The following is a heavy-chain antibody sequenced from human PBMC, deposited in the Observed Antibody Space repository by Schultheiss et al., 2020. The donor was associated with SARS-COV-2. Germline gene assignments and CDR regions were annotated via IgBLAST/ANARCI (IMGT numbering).Heavy chain of an antibody. J-gene: IGHJ2*01. V-gene: IGHV1-69*01. Sequence: VSCKASGGTFSSYAISWVRQAPGQGLEWMGGIIPIFGTVNYAQKFQGRVTITADESTSTAYMELSSLRSEDTAVYYCARDRYDFWSGYVSYWYFDLWGRGTLVTVSS. D-gene: IGHD3-3*01. CDR2: IIPIFGTV. CDR1: GGTFSSYA. CDR3: ARDRYDFWSGYVSYWYFDL.